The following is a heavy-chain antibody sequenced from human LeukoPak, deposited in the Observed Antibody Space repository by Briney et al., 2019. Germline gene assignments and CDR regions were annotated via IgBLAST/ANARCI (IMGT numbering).Heavy chain of an antibody. CDR2: IDCGAGDT. D-gene: IGHD1-1*01. Sequence: GALVKVSCKTSGYSFTAHYIHWVRQAPGQALQWLAYIDCGAGDTNYAQPFQGRVTVTRDKSINTAYLELSSLTFDDTAIYYCVRDPREPANDLDYWGRGTLVTVSS. CDR1: GYSFTAHY. CDR3: VRDPREPANDLDY. V-gene: IGHV1-2*02. J-gene: IGHJ4*01.